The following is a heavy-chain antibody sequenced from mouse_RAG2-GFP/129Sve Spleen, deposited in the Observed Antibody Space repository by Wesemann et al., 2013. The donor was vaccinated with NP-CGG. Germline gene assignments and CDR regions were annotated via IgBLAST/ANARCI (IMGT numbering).Heavy chain of an antibody. CDR3: AIYYDYAMDY. CDR2: IDPENGNT. V-gene: IGHV14-1*02. D-gene: IGHD2-4*01. CDR1: GFNIKDYY. Sequence: EVQLQQSGAELVRPGALVKLSCKASGFNIKDYYMHWVKQRPEQGLEWIGWIDPENGNTIYDPKFQGKASITADTSSNTAYLQLSSLTSEDTAVYYCAIYYDYAMDYWGGSRGTSVTVSS. J-gene: IGHJ4*01.